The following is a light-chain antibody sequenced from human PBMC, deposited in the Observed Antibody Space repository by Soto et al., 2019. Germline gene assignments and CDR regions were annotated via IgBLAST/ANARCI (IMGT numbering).Light chain of an antibody. J-gene: IGKJ1*01. CDR2: TAS. Sequence: DIQLTQSPSFLPASVGDRVTITCRASQGISRSLAWYQQKPGKAPELLIYTASTLQSGVPSRFSGSGSGTDFALTITNPQPEDFATHYCLLLNSYPPWTFGQGTKLEIK. CDR1: QGISRS. V-gene: IGKV1-9*01. CDR3: LLLNSYPPWT.